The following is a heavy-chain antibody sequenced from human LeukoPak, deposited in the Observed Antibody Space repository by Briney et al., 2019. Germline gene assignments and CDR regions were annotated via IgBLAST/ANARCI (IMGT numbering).Heavy chain of an antibody. Sequence: SETLSLTCTVSGVSISSTNSYWGWIRQSPRTGLEWIGNIYSSGSTYYNPSLKSRVTISVDTSKNQFSLRLSSVTAADTAVYYCARVLWFGEGAGYFDYWGQGTLVTVSS. V-gene: IGHV4-39*01. CDR3: ARVLWFGEGAGYFDY. D-gene: IGHD3-10*01. CDR2: IYSSGST. J-gene: IGHJ4*01. CDR1: GVSISSTNSY.